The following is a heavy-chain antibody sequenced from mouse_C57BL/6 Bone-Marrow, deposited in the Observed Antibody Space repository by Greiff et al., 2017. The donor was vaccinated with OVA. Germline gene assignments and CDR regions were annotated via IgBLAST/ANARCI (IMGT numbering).Heavy chain of an antibody. CDR1: GYTFTDYY. CDR2: INPYNGGT. V-gene: IGHV1-19*01. D-gene: IGHD6-5*01. J-gene: IGHJ3*01. CDR3: ARYAYGVWFAY. Sequence: VQLKESGPVLVKPGASVKMSCKASGYTFTDYYMNWVKQSHGKSLEWIGVINPYNGGTSYNQKFKGKATLTVDKSSSTAYMELNSLTSEDSAVYYCARYAYGVWFAYWGQGTLVTVSA.